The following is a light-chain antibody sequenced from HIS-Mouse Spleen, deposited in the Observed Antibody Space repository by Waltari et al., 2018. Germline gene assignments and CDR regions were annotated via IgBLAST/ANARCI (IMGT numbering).Light chain of an antibody. CDR3: NSRDSSGNHVV. J-gene: IGLJ2*01. CDR2: GKN. Sequence: SSDLPQDPAVSVALGQPFGITSQDDSLRSYYSSWYQQKPGQAPVLVIYGKNNRPSGIPDRFSGSSSGNTASLTITGAQAEDEADYYCNSRDSSGNHVVFGGGTKLTVL. CDR1: SLRSYY. V-gene: IGLV3-19*01.